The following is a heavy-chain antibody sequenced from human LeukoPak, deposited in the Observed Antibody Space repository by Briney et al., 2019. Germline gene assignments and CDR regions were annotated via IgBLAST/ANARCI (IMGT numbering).Heavy chain of an antibody. CDR3: ARNVYNFDY. J-gene: IGHJ4*02. V-gene: IGHV3-48*03. CDR1: GFSFSSYE. D-gene: IGHD3-10*02. Sequence: GGSLRLSCAASGFSFSSYEMNWVRQAPGKGLEWVSYISNSGSTIYYADSVRGRFTISRDNAQNSLYLQMSSLRAEDTAVYYCARNVYNFDYWGQGTLVTVSS. CDR2: ISNSGSTI.